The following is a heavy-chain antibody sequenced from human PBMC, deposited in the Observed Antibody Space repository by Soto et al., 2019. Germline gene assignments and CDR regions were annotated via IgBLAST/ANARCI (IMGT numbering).Heavy chain of an antibody. CDR3: ARAVAVPADFDY. CDR1: GYTFTGYA. J-gene: IGHJ4*02. CDR2: INAGNGNT. Sequence: QVQLVQSRAEEKKPGASVKVSCKASGYTFTGYAMHWVRQAPGQRLEWMGWINAGNGNTKSSQKFQGRVTITRDTSASTAYMELSSLRSEDTSVYYCARAVAVPADFDYWGQGTLVSVSS. D-gene: IGHD5-12*01. V-gene: IGHV1-3*05.